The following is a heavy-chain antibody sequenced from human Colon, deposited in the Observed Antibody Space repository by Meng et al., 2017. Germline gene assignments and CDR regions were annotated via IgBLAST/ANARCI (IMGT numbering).Heavy chain of an antibody. Sequence: GESLKISCAASGFTFSSYEMNWVRQAPGKGLEWVSYISSSGSNRYYADSVKGRFTISRDNAKNSLFLQMNSLRAEDTAVHYCARDSLVPTIYNSYYGMDVWGQGTTVTVSS. J-gene: IGHJ6*02. V-gene: IGHV3-48*03. CDR3: ARDSLVPTIYNSYYGMDV. CDR1: GFTFSSYE. D-gene: IGHD5-12*01. CDR2: ISSSGSNR.